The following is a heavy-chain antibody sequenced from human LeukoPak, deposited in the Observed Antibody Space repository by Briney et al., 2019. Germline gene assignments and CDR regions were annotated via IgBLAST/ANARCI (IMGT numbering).Heavy chain of an antibody. CDR3: VKDSKSSGWYVPPNFDY. D-gene: IGHD6-19*01. V-gene: IGHV3-64D*09. J-gene: IGHJ4*02. CDR2: VSSNVYST. Sequence: GGSLRLSCSASGFSFSTYAMHWVRQAPGKGLEYVSSVSSNVYSTHYADSVKGRFAISRDNSKNTLYLQMSSLRTEDTAVYYCVKDSKSSGWYVPPNFDYWGQGTLVTVSS. CDR1: GFSFSTYA.